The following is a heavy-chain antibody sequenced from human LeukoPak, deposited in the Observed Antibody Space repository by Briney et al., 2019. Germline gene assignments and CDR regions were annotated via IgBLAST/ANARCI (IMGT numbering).Heavy chain of an antibody. Sequence: SETLSLTCTVSGGSISGYYWSWIRQPPGKGLEWIGYVYYSGSTNYNPSLKSRVSISVDTSKNHFSLKLSSVTAADTAVYYCARGGDYGDYVFHYWGQGTLVTVSS. CDR3: ARGGDYGDYVFHY. CDR2: VYYSGST. D-gene: IGHD4-17*01. V-gene: IGHV4-59*01. J-gene: IGHJ4*02. CDR1: GGSISGYY.